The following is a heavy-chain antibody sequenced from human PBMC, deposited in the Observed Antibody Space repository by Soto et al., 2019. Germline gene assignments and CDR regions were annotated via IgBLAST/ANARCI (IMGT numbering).Heavy chain of an antibody. D-gene: IGHD6-19*01. V-gene: IGHV3-33*01. CDR1: GFTFSSYG. CDR2: IWYDGSNK. J-gene: IGHJ6*02. CDR3: ARGAGDYYYYGMDV. Sequence: ESGGGVVQPGRSLRLSCAASGFTFSSYGMHWVRQAPGKGLEWVAVIWYDGSNKYYADSVKGRFTISRDNSKNTLYLQMNSLRAEDTAVYYCARGAGDYYYYGMDVWGQGTTVTVSS.